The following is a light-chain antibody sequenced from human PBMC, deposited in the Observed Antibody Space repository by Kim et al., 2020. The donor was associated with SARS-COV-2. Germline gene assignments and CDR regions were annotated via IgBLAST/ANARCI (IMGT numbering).Light chain of an antibody. V-gene: IGKV3-15*01. CDR3: QQYNTWPYT. CDR2: GAS. J-gene: IGKJ2*01. Sequence: EIVMTQSPVTLSVSPGERATLSCRASQSVSTNLAWYQRRPGQAPRHVIYGASTRATGIPAGFSGSGSGTEFTLTISSLQSEDFAVYYCQQYNTWPYTFGQGTKLEI. CDR1: QSVSTN.